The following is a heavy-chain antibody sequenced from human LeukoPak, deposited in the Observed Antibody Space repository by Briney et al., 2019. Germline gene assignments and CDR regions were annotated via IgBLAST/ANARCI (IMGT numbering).Heavy chain of an antibody. D-gene: IGHD1-26*01. J-gene: IGHJ4*02. Sequence: SSVKVSCKSSGDMFSNFTISWVRQAPGQGLEWMGWISAYNGNTNYAQKLQGRVTMTTDTSTSTAYMELRSLRSDDTAVYYCARVSRFTNIVGATVYWGQGTLVTVSS. V-gene: IGHV1-18*01. CDR3: ARVSRFTNIVGATVY. CDR1: GDMFSNFT. CDR2: ISAYNGNT.